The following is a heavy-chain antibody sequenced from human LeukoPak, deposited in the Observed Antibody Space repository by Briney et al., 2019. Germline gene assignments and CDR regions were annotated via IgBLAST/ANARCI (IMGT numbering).Heavy chain of an antibody. CDR1: GFTVSSNY. CDR2: IYSGGST. CDR3: AKDEQWGPMDV. Sequence: PGGSLRLSCAASGFTVSSNYMSWVRQAPGKGLEWVSIIYSGGSTFYADSVKGRFTISRDNSKNTLYLQMNSLRAEDTAVYYCAKDEQWGPMDVWGKGTTVTVSS. V-gene: IGHV3-53*01. J-gene: IGHJ6*03. D-gene: IGHD6-19*01.